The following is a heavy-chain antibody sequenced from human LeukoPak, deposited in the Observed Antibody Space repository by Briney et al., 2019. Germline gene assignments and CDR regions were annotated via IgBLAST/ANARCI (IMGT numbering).Heavy chain of an antibody. D-gene: IGHD6-13*01. V-gene: IGHV3-23*01. CDR3: AKGNRPYSSSWYGGYMDV. J-gene: IGHJ6*03. CDR2: ISGSGGST. Sequence: PGGSLRLSCAASGFTFSSYAMSWVRQAPGKGLEWVSAISGSGGSTYYADSVKGRFTISRDNSKNTLYLQMNSLRAEDTAVYYCAKGNRPYSSSWYGGYMDVWGKGTTVTISS. CDR1: GFTFSSYA.